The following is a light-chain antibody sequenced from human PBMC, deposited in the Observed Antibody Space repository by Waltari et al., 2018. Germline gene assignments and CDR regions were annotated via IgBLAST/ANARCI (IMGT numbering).Light chain of an antibody. CDR1: SSDVATYNL. V-gene: IGLV2-23*01. CDR3: GSYAGNKIMI. CDR2: EDT. Sequence: QSALTQPASVSGSPGQSITISCTGTSSDVATYNLVSWYQQHPGKAPRLMIDEDTERTSGVSNRFSGSKSGNTASLTISGLQAEDGADYYCGSYAGNKIMIFGGGTKLTVL. J-gene: IGLJ2*01.